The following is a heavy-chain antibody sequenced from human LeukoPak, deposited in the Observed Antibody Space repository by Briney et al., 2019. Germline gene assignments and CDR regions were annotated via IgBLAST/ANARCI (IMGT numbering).Heavy chain of an antibody. CDR1: AFSVSNNY. J-gene: IGHJ4*02. V-gene: IGHV3-66*01. Sequence: PGGSLRLSCAASAFSVSNNYMSCVRQPPGKGLEWVSVIYSDGGPYYADSVKGRFTIYRDNAENTVFLEMNSLRAEDTAVYYCATQVSGGFGELFAYWGRGTLVTVSS. D-gene: IGHD3-10*01. CDR2: IYSDGGP. CDR3: ATQVSGGFGELFAY.